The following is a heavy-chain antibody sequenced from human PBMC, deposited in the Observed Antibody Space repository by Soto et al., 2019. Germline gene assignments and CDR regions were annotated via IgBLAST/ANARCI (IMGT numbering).Heavy chain of an antibody. J-gene: IGHJ6*02. Sequence: GESLKISCKGSGYSFTSYWVGWVRQMPGKGLEWMGIIYPGDSDTRYSPSFQGQVTISADKYISTAYLQWSSLKASDTAMYYCARRGYSYGVVYYYYGMDVWGQGTTVTVSS. D-gene: IGHD5-18*01. V-gene: IGHV5-51*01. CDR1: GYSFTSYW. CDR2: IYPGDSDT. CDR3: ARRGYSYGVVYYYYGMDV.